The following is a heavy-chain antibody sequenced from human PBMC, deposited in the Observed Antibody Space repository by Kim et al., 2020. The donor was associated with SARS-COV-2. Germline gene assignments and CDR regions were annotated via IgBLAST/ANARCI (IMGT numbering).Heavy chain of an antibody. CDR2: ISGSGGST. CDR3: ARDAMVRGVGRDD. CDR1: GFTFSSYA. J-gene: IGHJ4*02. Sequence: GGSLRLSCAASGFTFSSYAMSWVRQAPGKGLEWVSVISGSGGSTNSADSVKGRFSISRDSSKNTLFLQMNSLRAEDTAVYYCARDAMVRGVGRDDWGQGT. V-gene: IGHV3-23*01. D-gene: IGHD3-10*01.